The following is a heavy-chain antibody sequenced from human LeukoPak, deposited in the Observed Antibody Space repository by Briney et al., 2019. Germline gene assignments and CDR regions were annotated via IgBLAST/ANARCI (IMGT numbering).Heavy chain of an antibody. V-gene: IGHV3-48*02. CDR1: GFTFSTYS. D-gene: IGHD3-16*02. Sequence: PGGSLRLSCVASGFTFSTYSMNWVRQAPGKGLEWVSYITSGSSTVYYADSVKGRVTISRDNAKNSLYLQMNSLRDEDTAVYYCARGRLSYNWFDPWGQGTLVTVSS. CDR2: ITSGSSTV. CDR3: ARGRLSYNWFDP. J-gene: IGHJ5*02.